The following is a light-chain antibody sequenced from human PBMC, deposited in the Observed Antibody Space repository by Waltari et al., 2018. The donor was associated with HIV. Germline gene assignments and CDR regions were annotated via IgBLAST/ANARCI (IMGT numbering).Light chain of an antibody. CDR3: QQYNNWPPWT. CDR1: QSVSSN. Sequence: EVVMTQSPATLSVSPGERVTLSCRASQSVSSNLAWYQQTPGQAPSLLIYDASTRASGVPARFSGSGSGTDFTLTITSLQSEDFAVYYCQQYNNWPPWTFGQGTRVQIK. V-gene: IGKV3-15*01. J-gene: IGKJ1*01. CDR2: DAS.